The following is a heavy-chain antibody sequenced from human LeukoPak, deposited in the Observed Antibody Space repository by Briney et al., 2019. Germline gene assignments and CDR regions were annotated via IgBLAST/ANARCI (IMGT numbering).Heavy chain of an antibody. CDR2: ISYDGSNK. CDR1: GFTFSSYA. J-gene: IGHJ4*02. Sequence: GGSLRLSCAASGFTFSSYAMHWVRQAPGKGLEWVAVISYDGSNKYYADSVKGRFTISRDNSKNTLYLQMNSLRAEDTAVYYCARVFHDILTGSPLDYWGQGTLVTVSS. CDR3: ARVFHDILTGSPLDY. D-gene: IGHD3-9*01. V-gene: IGHV3-30*04.